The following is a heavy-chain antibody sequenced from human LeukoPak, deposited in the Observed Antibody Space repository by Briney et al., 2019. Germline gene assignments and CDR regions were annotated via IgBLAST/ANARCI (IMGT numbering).Heavy chain of an antibody. CDR2: ISSSGSTI. CDR1: GFTFSSYE. D-gene: IGHD6-13*01. Sequence: GGSLRLSCAASGFTFSSYEMNWVRQAPGKGLEWVSYISSSGSTIYYADSVKGRFTISRDNAKNSLYLQMNSLRAEDTAVYYCASLSVGSEYSSSWLDYWGQGTLVTVSS. CDR3: ASLSVGSEYSSSWLDY. J-gene: IGHJ4*02. V-gene: IGHV3-48*03.